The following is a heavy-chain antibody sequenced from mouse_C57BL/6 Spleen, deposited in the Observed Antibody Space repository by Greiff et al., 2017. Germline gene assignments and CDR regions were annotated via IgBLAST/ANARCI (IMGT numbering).Heavy chain of an antibody. CDR1: GFSITHSG. CDR3: AKIPIYDGYG. J-gene: IGHJ3*01. D-gene: IGHD2-3*01. Sequence: VMLVESVPGLVAPSQSLSISCTVSGFSITHSGVSWVRQPPGKGLEWLGVIWGDGSTNYHSALISRLSISKDNSKSQVFLKLNSLQTDDTATYYCAKIPIYDGYGWGQGTLVTVSA. V-gene: IGHV2-3*01. CDR2: IWGDGST.